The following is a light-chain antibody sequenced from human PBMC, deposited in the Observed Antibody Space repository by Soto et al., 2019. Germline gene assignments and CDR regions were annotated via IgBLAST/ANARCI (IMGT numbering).Light chain of an antibody. CDR1: QAIRND. J-gene: IGKJ1*01. Sequence: DIQMTQSPSSLSASVGDTITISCRASQAIRNDLAWFQQTPGKAPKRLIYAASTLHNGVSSRFSGSGSGTDFTLTISSLQPEDFATYFCLQVRSYPWTFGRGTKVDI. CDR2: AAS. CDR3: LQVRSYPWT. V-gene: IGKV1-17*01.